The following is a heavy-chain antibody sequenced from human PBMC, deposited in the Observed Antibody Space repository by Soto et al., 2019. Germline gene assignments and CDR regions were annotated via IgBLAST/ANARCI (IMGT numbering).Heavy chain of an antibody. CDR3: AHRVLRTVFGLVTTTAIYFDF. D-gene: IGHD3-3*01. Sequence: QITLNESGPTVVRPTETLTLTCRFSGFSLTTSGVGVGWIRQSPGKAPELLALIYWDDDKRYSASLKSRLTITKDTSKNQVVLTVSDLDRTDTATYYCAHRVLRTVFGLVTTTAIYFDFWGQGTPVAVSS. J-gene: IGHJ4*02. CDR2: IYWDDDK. V-gene: IGHV2-5*02. CDR1: GFSLTTSGVG.